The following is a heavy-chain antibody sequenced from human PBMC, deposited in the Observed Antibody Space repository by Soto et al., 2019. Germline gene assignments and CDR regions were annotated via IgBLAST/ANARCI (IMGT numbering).Heavy chain of an antibody. D-gene: IGHD3-22*01. CDR3: ARGAYYDSSVGGAFDI. CDR2: IIPILGTA. V-gene: IGHV1-69*13. J-gene: IGHJ3*02. Sequence: SVKVSCKASGGTFSSYAISWVRQAPGQGLEWMGGIIPILGTANYAKKFQGSVTITADESTSTAYMELSSLRSEDTAVYYCARGAYYDSSVGGAFDIWGQGTMVTVSS. CDR1: GGTFSSYA.